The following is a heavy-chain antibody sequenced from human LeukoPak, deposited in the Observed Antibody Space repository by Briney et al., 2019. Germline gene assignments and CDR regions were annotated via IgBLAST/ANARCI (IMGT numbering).Heavy chain of an antibody. D-gene: IGHD3-10*01. V-gene: IGHV4-39*01. CDR2: IYYSGST. CDR1: GGSISSSSYY. J-gene: IGHJ4*02. Sequence: TSETLSLTCTVSGGSISSSSYYWGWIRQPPGKGLEWIGSIYYSGSTYYNPSLKSRVTISVDTSKNQFSLKLSSVTAADTAVYYCVAGGFYGYWGQGTLVTVSS. CDR3: VAGGFYGY.